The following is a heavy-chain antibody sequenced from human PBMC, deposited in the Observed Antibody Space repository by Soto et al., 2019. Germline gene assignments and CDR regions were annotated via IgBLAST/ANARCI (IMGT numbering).Heavy chain of an antibody. CDR1: GDSIRNGDYY. V-gene: IGHV4-61*08. D-gene: IGHD6-13*01. CDR2: TYYSGST. CDR3: ARVRGTAGKRYFDY. J-gene: IGHJ4*02. Sequence: SEPLSLTCTVSGDSIRNGDYYWNWKRQPPGKGLQWIGYTYYSGSTTYNPSLKSRVTISVDSSKNQFSLKLDSVTPADTAVYYCARVRGTAGKRYFDYWGPGTLVTV.